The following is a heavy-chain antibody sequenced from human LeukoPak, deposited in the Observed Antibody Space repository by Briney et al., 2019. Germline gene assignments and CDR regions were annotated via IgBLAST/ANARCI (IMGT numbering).Heavy chain of an antibody. CDR3: ARYVGKGTLSYYFDY. V-gene: IGHV4-30-2*01. Sequence: SQTLSLTCAVSGGSISSGGYSWSWIRQPPGKGLEWFGYIYQSGSTYYNPSLRSPVTISVDRSKNQFSLNLNSVTAADTAVYYCARYVGKGTLSYYFDYWGQGTLVTVSS. CDR1: GGSISSGGYS. J-gene: IGHJ4*02. D-gene: IGHD3-10*02. CDR2: IYQSGST.